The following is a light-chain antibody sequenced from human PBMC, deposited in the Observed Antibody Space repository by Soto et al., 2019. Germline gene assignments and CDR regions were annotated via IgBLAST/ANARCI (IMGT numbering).Light chain of an antibody. J-gene: IGKJ1*01. CDR2: AAS. V-gene: IGKV1-39*01. CDR3: QQSYCTPRT. CDR1: QGISSY. Sequence: DIQMTQSPSSLSASVGDRVTITCRASQGISSYLNWYQQKPGKAPKLLIYAASSLQSGVPSRFSGSGSGTDFSLTISSLQPEDFATYYCQQSYCTPRTFGQGTKVDIK.